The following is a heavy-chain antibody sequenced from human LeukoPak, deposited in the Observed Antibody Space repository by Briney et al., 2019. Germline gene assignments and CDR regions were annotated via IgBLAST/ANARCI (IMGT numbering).Heavy chain of an antibody. CDR3: ARGPGPRSGWYGTDY. CDR1: GFSLSGYW. Sequence: GGSLRLSCVASGFSLSGYWMHWVRQAPGKGLVWVTRINSDGSSTSYADSVKGRFTASRDNAKNTLYLQMTSLRADDTAIYYCARGPGPRSGWYGTDYWGQGILVTVSS. J-gene: IGHJ4*02. D-gene: IGHD6-19*01. V-gene: IGHV3-74*01. CDR2: INSDGSST.